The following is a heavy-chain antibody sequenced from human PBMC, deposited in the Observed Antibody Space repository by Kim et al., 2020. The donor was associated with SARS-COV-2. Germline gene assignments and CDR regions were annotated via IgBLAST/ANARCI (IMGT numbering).Heavy chain of an antibody. D-gene: IGHD3-10*01. CDR3: ARVGANLLLWFGELLSPFDY. CDR2: ISAYNGNT. V-gene: IGHV1-18*01. CDR1: GYTFTSYG. Sequence: ASVKVSCKASGYTFTSYGISWVRQAPGQGLEWMGWISAYNGNTNYAQKLLGRVTMTTDTSTSTASMELRSLRSDDTAVYYCARVGANLLLWFGELLSPFDYCGQGTLVTVSS. J-gene: IGHJ4*02.